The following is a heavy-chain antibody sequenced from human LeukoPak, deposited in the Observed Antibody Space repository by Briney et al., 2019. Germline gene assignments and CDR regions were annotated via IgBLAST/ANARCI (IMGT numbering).Heavy chain of an antibody. Sequence: GGSLRLSCAASGFTFSNAWMSWVRQAPGKGLEWVGRIKSKTDGGTTDYAAPVKGRFTISRDDSKNTLYLQMNSLKTEDTAVYYCTTQYYGSGSYCRGYFDYWGQGTLVTVSS. D-gene: IGHD3-10*01. CDR3: TTQYYGSGSYCRGYFDY. V-gene: IGHV3-15*01. CDR1: GFTFSNAW. CDR2: IKSKTDGGTT. J-gene: IGHJ4*02.